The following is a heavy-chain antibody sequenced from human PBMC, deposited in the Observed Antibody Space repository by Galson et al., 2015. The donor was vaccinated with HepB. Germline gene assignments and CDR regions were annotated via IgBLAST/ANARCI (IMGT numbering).Heavy chain of an antibody. V-gene: IGHV3-23*01. J-gene: IGHJ4*02. CDR2: VSGSGGST. Sequence: SLRLSCAASGFSFSSYAMSWVRQAPGKGLEWVSTVSGSGGSTYYADSVKGRFTISRDNSKNTLYLQMNSLRAEDTAVFYCAKTTVVVSGAMAHFDYWGQGTLATVSS. CDR1: GFSFSSYA. CDR3: AKTTVVVSGAMAHFDY. D-gene: IGHD2-2*01.